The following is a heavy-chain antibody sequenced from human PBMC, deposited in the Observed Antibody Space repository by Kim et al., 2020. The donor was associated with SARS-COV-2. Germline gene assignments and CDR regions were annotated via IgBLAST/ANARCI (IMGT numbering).Heavy chain of an antibody. Sequence: IGYADSVKGRFTSSRDNDKNALYLQMNSVRAEDTDFYYWAKNSGYDYAFDYWGQGTLVTVA. CDR3: AKNSGYDYAFDY. V-gene: IGHV3-9*01. J-gene: IGHJ4*02. D-gene: IGHD5-12*01. CDR2: I.